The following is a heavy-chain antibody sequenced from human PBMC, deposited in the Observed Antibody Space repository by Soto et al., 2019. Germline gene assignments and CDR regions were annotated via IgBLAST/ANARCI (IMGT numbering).Heavy chain of an antibody. V-gene: IGHV4-30-2*01. CDR2: IYHSGST. D-gene: IGHD4-17*01. J-gene: IGHJ4*02. CDR3: ASGLVTTLHY. Sequence: SAPLSLTCAVSGGSISSGGYSWSWIRQPPGKGLEWIGYIYHSGSTYYNPSLKSRVTISVDRSKNQFSLKLSSVTAADTAVYYCASGLVTTLHYWGQGTLVTVSS. CDR1: GGSISSGGYS.